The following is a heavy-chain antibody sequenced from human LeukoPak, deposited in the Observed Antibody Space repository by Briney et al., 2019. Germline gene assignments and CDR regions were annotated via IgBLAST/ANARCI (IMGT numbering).Heavy chain of an antibody. CDR3: ARADCSSTSCYASPDGY. V-gene: IGHV3-33*01. CDR1: GITFSNYG. Sequence: PGRSLRLSCAASGITFSNYGMHWVRQAPGKGLEWVAVIWYDGSNRYYADSVKGRFTISRDNSKNTLYLQMNSLRAEDTAVYYCARADCSSTSCYASPDGYWGQGTLVTVSS. J-gene: IGHJ4*02. D-gene: IGHD2-2*01. CDR2: IWYDGSNR.